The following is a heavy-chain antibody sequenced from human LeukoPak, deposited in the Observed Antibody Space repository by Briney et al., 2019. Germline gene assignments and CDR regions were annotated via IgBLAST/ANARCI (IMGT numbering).Heavy chain of an antibody. CDR3: ARHKKASRTTLFDY. D-gene: IGHD1-1*01. CDR1: GGSFSGYY. V-gene: IGHV4-34*01. CDR2: INHSGST. Sequence: PSETLSLTCAVYGGSFSGYYWSWIRQPPGKGLEWIGEINHSGSTNYNPSLKSRVTISVDTSKNQFSLKLSSVTAADTAVYYCARHKKASRTTLFDYWGQGTLVTVSS. J-gene: IGHJ4*02.